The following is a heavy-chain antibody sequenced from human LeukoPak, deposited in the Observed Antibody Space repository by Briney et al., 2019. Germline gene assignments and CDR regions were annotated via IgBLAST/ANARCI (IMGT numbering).Heavy chain of an antibody. CDR3: APRGDIEHSYGYGKWFDP. CDR2: INHSGST. D-gene: IGHD5-18*01. CDR1: GGSFSGYY. Sequence: SETLSLTCAVYGGSFSGYYWSWIRQPPGKGLEWIGEINHSGSTNYNASLKSRVTVSVDSSKNQFALRLSSVTAADTAVYYCAPRGDIEHSYGYGKWFDPWGQGTRVTVSS. V-gene: IGHV4-34*01. J-gene: IGHJ5*02.